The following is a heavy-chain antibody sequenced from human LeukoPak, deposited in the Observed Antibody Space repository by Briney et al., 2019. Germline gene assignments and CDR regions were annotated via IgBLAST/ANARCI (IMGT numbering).Heavy chain of an antibody. Sequence: SETLSLTCTVSGYSISSGYYWGWIRQPPGKGLEWIGSIYYSGSTYYNPSLKSRVTISVDTSKNQFSLKLSSVTAADTAVYYCARGGSSIYNWFDPWGQGTLVTVSS. V-gene: IGHV4-38-2*02. J-gene: IGHJ5*02. CDR3: ARGGSSIYNWFDP. CDR1: GYSISSGYY. CDR2: IYYSGST. D-gene: IGHD1-26*01.